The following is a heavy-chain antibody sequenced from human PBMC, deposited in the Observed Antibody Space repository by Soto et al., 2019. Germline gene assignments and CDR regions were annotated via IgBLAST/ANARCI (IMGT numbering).Heavy chain of an antibody. J-gene: IGHJ4*02. CDR2: IKQDGSEK. V-gene: IGHV3-7*04. CDR3: ARGNGVYCSSTSCYPEGFDY. Sequence: GGSLRLSCAASGFTFSSYWMSWVRQAPGKGLEWVANIKQDGSEKYYVDSVKGRFTISRDNAKNTLNLKMNSLRAEDTDVYYCARGNGVYCSSTSCYPEGFDYWGQGTLVTVSS. D-gene: IGHD2-2*01. CDR1: GFTFSSYW.